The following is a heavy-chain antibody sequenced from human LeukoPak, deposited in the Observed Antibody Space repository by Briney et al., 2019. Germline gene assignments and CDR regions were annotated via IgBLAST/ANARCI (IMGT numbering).Heavy chain of an antibody. D-gene: IGHD2-15*01. V-gene: IGHV3-53*05. J-gene: IGHJ4*02. CDR2: IYTGGGR. Sequence: GGSLRLSCAASGFTVSSYYMNWVRQAPGKELEWVSVIYTGGGRYYADSVKGRFTISRDNSKNMLYLEMNSLSTEDTAVYYCAKVRYCSGVNCYPDDNWGQGTLVTVSS. CDR3: AKVRYCSGVNCYPDDN. CDR1: GFTVSSYY.